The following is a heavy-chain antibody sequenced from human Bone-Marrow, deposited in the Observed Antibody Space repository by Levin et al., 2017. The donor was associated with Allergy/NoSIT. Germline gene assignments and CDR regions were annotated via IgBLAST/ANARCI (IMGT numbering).Heavy chain of an antibody. CDR2: IYSRGGT. CDR1: GFTVGNNY. Sequence: ASVKVSCAVSGFTVGNNYMHWVRQAPGKGLEWVCLIYSRGGTAYADSVKGRFTISRDSSQNMVYLQMSRLRVEDTAFYYCAARNVQWPQWGRGALVTVSS. CDR3: AARNVQWPQ. D-gene: IGHD6-19*01. V-gene: IGHV3-53*01. J-gene: IGHJ4*02.